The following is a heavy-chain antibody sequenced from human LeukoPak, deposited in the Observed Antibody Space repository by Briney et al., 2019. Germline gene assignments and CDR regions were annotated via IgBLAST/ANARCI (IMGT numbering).Heavy chain of an antibody. D-gene: IGHD6-19*01. CDR2: ISSSGSTI. CDR3: ARDFSAVAGRNAFDI. CDR1: GFTFSSYE. Sequence: GGSLRLSCAASGFTFSSYEMNWVRQAPGKGLEWVSYISSSGSTIYYADSVKGRFTISRDNAKNSLYLQMNSLRAEDTAVYYCARDFSAVAGRNAFDIWGQGTKVTVSS. J-gene: IGHJ3*02. V-gene: IGHV3-48*03.